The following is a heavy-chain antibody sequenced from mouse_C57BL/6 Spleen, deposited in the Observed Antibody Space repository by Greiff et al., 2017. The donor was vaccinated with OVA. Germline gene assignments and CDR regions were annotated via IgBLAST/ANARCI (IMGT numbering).Heavy chain of an antibody. V-gene: IGHV6-6*01. CDR1: GFTFSDAW. CDR2: IRNKANNHAT. Sequence: EVQLQQSGGGLVQPGGSMKLSCAASGFTFSDAWMDWVRQSPEKGLEWVAEIRNKANNHATYYAESVKGRFTISRDDSKSSVYLQMNSLRAEDTGIYYCTRLYGSSYRFAYWGQGTLVTVSA. J-gene: IGHJ3*01. D-gene: IGHD1-1*01. CDR3: TRLYGSSYRFAY.